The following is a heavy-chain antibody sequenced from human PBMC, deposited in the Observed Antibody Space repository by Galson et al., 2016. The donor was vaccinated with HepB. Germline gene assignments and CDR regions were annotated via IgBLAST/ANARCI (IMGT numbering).Heavy chain of an antibody. CDR2: ISWNSVGV. Sequence: SLRLSCAASGFTFDDYGMDWVRQAPGKGLEWVAGISWNSVGVGYADSVKGRFTISRDNAKNSLYLQMNSLREEDTALYYCVKDRVYQCSSITCYWEFDYWGQGTLVTVSS. V-gene: IGHV3-9*01. J-gene: IGHJ4*02. D-gene: IGHD2-2*01. CDR1: GFTFDDYG. CDR3: VKDRVYQCSSITCYWEFDY.